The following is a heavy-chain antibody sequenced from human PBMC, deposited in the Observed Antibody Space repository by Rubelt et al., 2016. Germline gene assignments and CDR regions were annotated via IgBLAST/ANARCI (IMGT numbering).Heavy chain of an antibody. CDR2: INHSGST. V-gene: IGHV4-39*07. Sequence: QLQLQESGPGLVKPSETLSLTCTVSGGSISRSTYYWGWIRQPPGKGLEWIGEINHSGSTSYNPSLNSRVTISADASKNQFSLKLNSVTAADTAVYYCARDLGRSGYASCSDYWGRGTLVTVSS. J-gene: IGHJ4*02. CDR3: ARDLGRSGYASCSDY. CDR1: GGSISRSTYY. D-gene: IGHD5-12*01.